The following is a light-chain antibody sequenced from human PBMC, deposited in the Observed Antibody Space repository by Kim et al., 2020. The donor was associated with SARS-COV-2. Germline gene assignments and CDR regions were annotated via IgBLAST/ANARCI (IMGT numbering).Light chain of an antibody. CDR2: SDN. CDR3: VSWDDSLNVWV. J-gene: IGLJ3*02. V-gene: IGLV1-44*01. CDR1: SSNIGGNT. Sequence: QSVLTQPPSASATPGQRVTISCSGSSSNIGGNTVNWYQHLPATAPQLLIYSDNQRPSGIPDRFSGSKSGTSASLAISGLQPEDEADYYCVSWDDSLNVWVFGGGTQLTVL.